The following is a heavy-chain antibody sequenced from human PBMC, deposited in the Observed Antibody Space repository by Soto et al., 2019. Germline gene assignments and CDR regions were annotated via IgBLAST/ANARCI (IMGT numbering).Heavy chain of an antibody. D-gene: IGHD2-15*01. CDR1: GGSISSSSYY. CDR3: ARRRISSPRADAFDI. CDR2: IYYSGST. Sequence: QLLESGPGLVKPSETLSLTCTVSGGSISSSSYYWGWIRQPPGKGLEWIGSIYYSGSTYYNPSLKSRVTISVDTSKNQCSLKLSSVTAADTAVYYCARRRISSPRADAFDIWGQGTMVTVSS. V-gene: IGHV4-39*01. J-gene: IGHJ3*02.